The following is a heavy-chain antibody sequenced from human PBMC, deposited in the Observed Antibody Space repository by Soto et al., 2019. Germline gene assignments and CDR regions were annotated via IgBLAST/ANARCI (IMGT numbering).Heavy chain of an antibody. CDR1: GGSISSSSYY. CDR3: AVPAASVAGASGSYYYYGMDV. Sequence: PSETLSLTCIVSGGSISSSSYYWGWIRQPPGKGLEWIGYIYYSGSPYYNPSLKSRVTISVDTSKNQFSLKLSSVTAADTAVYYCAVPAASVAGASGSYYYYGMDVWGQGTTVTSP. V-gene: IGHV4-39*01. J-gene: IGHJ6*02. CDR2: IYYSGSP. D-gene: IGHD6-19*01.